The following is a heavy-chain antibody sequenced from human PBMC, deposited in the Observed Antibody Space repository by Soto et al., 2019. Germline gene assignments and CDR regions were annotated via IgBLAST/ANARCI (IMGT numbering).Heavy chain of an antibody. CDR3: ARDQYTTGIAAAGTNY. CDR1: GFTFSDYY. D-gene: IGHD6-13*01. J-gene: IGHJ4*02. Sequence: QVQLVESGGGLVKPGGSLRLSCAASGFTFSDYYMSWIRQAPGKGLEWVSYISSSSSYTNYADSVKGRFTISRDNAKNSLYLQMNSLRAEDTAVYYCARDQYTTGIAAAGTNYWGQGTLVTVSS. CDR2: ISSSSSYT. V-gene: IGHV3-11*05.